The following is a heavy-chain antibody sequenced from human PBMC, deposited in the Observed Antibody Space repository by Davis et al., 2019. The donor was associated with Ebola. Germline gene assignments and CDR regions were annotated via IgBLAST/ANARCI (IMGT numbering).Heavy chain of an antibody. Sequence: GGSLRLSCAASGFTFSSYGMHWVRQAPGKGLEWVAVIWYDGSNKYYADSVKGRFTISRDNSKNTLYLQMNSLRAEDTAVYYCARVYGDYVSNGMDVWGQVTTVTVSS. CDR3: ARVYGDYVSNGMDV. CDR2: IWYDGSNK. J-gene: IGHJ6*02. CDR1: GFTFSSYG. V-gene: IGHV3-33*01. D-gene: IGHD4-17*01.